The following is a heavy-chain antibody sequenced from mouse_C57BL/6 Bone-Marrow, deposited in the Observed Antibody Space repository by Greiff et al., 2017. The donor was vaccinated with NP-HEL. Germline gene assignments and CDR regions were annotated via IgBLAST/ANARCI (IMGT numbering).Heavy chain of an antibody. V-gene: IGHV5-12*01. D-gene: IGHD1-1*01. CDR1: GFTFSDYY. CDR3: ARPDYYGSSIYAMDY. CDR2: ISPGGGST. Sequence: EVQVVESGGGLVQPGGSLKLSCAASGFTFSDYYMYWVRQTPEQRLEWVAYISPGGGSTYYQDTVKGRFTFARANAKNTLYLQMSRLKSEDTAMYYCARPDYYGSSIYAMDYWGQGTSVTVSS. J-gene: IGHJ4*01.